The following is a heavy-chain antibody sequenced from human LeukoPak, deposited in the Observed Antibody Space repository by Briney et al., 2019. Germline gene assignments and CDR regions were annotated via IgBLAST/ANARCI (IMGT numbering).Heavy chain of an antibody. Sequence: TGGSLRLSCAASGFTFSDYYMSWLRQAPGKGLEWVSYISSSSSYTNYADSVKGRFTIFRDNAKNSLYLQMNSLRAEDTAVYYCARVPPQWEQQLVFDYWGQGTLVTVSS. CDR1: GFTFSDYY. D-gene: IGHD6-13*01. CDR3: ARVPPQWEQQLVFDY. CDR2: ISSSSSYT. V-gene: IGHV3-11*06. J-gene: IGHJ4*02.